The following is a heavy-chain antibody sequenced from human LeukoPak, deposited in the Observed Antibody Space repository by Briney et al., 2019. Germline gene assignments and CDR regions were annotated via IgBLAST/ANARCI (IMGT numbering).Heavy chain of an antibody. CDR2: INHSGST. J-gene: IGHJ4*02. CDR3: ASPVIAVAGTFP. D-gene: IGHD6-19*01. Sequence: SETLSLTCAVCGGSFSGYYWSWIRQPPGKGLEWIGEINHSGSTNYNPSLKSRVTISVDTSKNQFSLKLSSVTAADTAVYYCASPVIAVAGTFPWGQGTLVTVSS. CDR1: GGSFSGYY. V-gene: IGHV4-34*01.